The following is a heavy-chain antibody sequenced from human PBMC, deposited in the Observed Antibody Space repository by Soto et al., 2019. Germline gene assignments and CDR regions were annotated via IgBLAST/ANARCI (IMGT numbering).Heavy chain of an antibody. Sequence: QVQLQQWGAGLLKPSETLSLTCAVYGGSFSGYYWSWIRQPPGKGLEWIGEINHSGSTNYIPSLKSRVTISVDTSKNQFSLKLSSVTAADTAVYYCARAWESSHFMDVWGKGTTVTVSS. CDR1: GGSFSGYY. D-gene: IGHD1-26*01. CDR2: INHSGST. V-gene: IGHV4-34*01. J-gene: IGHJ6*03. CDR3: ARAWESSHFMDV.